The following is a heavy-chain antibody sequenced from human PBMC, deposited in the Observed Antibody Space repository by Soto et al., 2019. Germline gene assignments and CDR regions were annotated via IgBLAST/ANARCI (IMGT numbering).Heavy chain of an antibody. CDR2: INAGNGNT. J-gene: IGHJ6*02. CDR1: GYTFTSYA. CDR3: ARDLLWFGESHYYYGMDV. Sequence: ASVKVSCKASGYTFTSYAMHWVRQAPGQRLEWMGWINAGNGNTKYSQKFQGRVTITRDTSASTAYMELSSLRSEDTAVYYCARDLLWFGESHYYYGMDVWGQGTKVTVSS. V-gene: IGHV1-3*01. D-gene: IGHD3-10*01.